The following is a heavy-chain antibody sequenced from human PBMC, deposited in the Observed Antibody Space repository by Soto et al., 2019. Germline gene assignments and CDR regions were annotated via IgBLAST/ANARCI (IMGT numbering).Heavy chain of an antibody. J-gene: IGHJ6*03. CDR2: IYYSGST. CDR1: GGSISSYY. CDR3: ARHGNYYYYMDV. V-gene: IGHV4-59*08. Sequence: QVQLQESGPGLVKPSETLSLTCTVSGGSISSYYWSWIRQPPGKGLAWIGYIYYSGSTNYNPSLKCRVTMSVDTSKNQFSLKLSSVTAADTAVYYCARHGNYYYYMDVWGKGTTVTVSS. D-gene: IGHD2-15*01.